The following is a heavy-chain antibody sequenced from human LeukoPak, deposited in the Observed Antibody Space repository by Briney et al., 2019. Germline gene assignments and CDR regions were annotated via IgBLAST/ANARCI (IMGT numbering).Heavy chain of an antibody. V-gene: IGHV3-21*01. D-gene: IGHD1-1*01. CDR2: ISRSSRHV. CDR1: GFTFSDYS. J-gene: IGHJ1*01. Sequence: SGGSLRLACAASGFTFSDYSMNWVCQAPGKGLEWVSSISRSSRHVYYAGSVKGRFTISRDNAKNSLYLQMNSLRAEDMAVYFCVRDLMGSGSTTAYLHHWGQGTLVTVSS. CDR3: VRDLMGSGSTTAYLHH.